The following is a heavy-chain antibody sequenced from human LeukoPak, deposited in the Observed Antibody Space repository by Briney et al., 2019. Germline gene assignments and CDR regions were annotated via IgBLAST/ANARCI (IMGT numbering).Heavy chain of an antibody. Sequence: ASVKVSCKASGYTFTGYYMHWVRQAPGQGLEWMGWINPNSGGTNYAQKFQGRVTMTRDTSISTAYMELSRLKSDDTAVYYCARAGPAKPYVCDFWSGYYDYYYYYMDVWAKGPAVTVSS. J-gene: IGHJ6*03. CDR2: INPNSGGT. D-gene: IGHD3-3*01. V-gene: IGHV1-2*02. CDR1: GYTFTGYY. CDR3: ARAGPAKPYVCDFWSGYYDYYYYYMDV.